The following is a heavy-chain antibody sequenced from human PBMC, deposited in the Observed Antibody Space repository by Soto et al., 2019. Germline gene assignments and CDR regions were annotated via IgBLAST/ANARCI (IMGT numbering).Heavy chain of an antibody. J-gene: IGHJ6*02. V-gene: IGHV1-3*01. CDR2: INAGNGNT. Sequence: ASVKVSCKASGYTFTSYAMHWVRQAPGQRLEWMGWINAGNGNTKYSQKLQGRVTITRDTSASTAYMELRSLRSDDTAVYYCASSYGDSYYYGMDVWGQGTTVTVS. CDR1: GYTFTSYA. D-gene: IGHD4-17*01. CDR3: ASSYGDSYYYGMDV.